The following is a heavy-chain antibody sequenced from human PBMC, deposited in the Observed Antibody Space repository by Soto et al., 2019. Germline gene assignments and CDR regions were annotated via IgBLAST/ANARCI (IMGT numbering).Heavy chain of an antibody. CDR3: ARQRTMVVTQVYFDS. CDR1: GGSIGSRSYY. Sequence: PSETLSLTCNVSGGSIGSRSYYWGWIRQPPGKGLEWIGSVYYSGSTYYNPSLKSRVTISVDTSKNQFSLKLSSVTAADTAVYFCARQRTMVVTQVYFDSWGQGTLVTVSS. J-gene: IGHJ4*02. D-gene: IGHD2-21*02. V-gene: IGHV4-39*01. CDR2: VYYSGST.